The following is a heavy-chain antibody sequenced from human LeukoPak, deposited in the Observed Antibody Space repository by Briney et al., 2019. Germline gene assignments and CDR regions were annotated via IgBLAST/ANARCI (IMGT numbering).Heavy chain of an antibody. CDR1: GFTFSSYA. V-gene: IGHV3-23*01. J-gene: IGHJ3*02. CDR3: ARGPYCGGGTCYTLGAFDI. Sequence: HPGGSLRLSCAASGFTFSSYAMSWVRQAPGKGLKWVSAISGSGGSTYYADSVKGRFTISRDNSKNTLYLQMNSLRAEDSAVYYCARGPYCGGGTCYTLGAFDIWGQGTVASVSS. D-gene: IGHD2-15*01. CDR2: ISGSGGST.